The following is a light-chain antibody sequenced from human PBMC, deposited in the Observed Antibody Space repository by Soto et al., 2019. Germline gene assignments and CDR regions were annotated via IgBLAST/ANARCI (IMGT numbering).Light chain of an antibody. CDR3: RHYNTYSPPYT. V-gene: IGKV1-5*03. CDR2: KAS. CDR1: QSISYW. J-gene: IGKJ2*01. Sequence: DIQMTQSPSTLSASVGDKVTITCRASQSISYWLAWYQQKPGKAPNLLSYKASSLESGVPSRFSGSGSGTEFTLTIRSLQPDDVATYYCRHYNTYSPPYTFGQGTKLEIK.